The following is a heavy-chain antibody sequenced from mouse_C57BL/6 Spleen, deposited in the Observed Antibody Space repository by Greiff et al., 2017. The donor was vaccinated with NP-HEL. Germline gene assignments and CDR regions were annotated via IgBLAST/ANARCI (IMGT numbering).Heavy chain of an antibody. D-gene: IGHD2-4*01. J-gene: IGHJ3*01. Sequence: QVQLKESGPELVKPGASVKISCKASGYAFSSSWMNWVKQRPGKGLEWIGRIYPGDGDTNYNGKFKGKATLTADKSSSTAYMQLSSLTSEDSAVYFCASYDYDGQFAYWGQGTLVTVSA. V-gene: IGHV1-82*01. CDR3: ASYDYDGQFAY. CDR2: IYPGDGDT. CDR1: GYAFSSSW.